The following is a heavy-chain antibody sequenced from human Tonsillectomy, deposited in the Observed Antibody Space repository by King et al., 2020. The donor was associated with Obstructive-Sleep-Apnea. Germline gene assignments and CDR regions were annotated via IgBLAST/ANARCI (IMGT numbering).Heavy chain of an antibody. V-gene: IGHV3-21*01. CDR2: ISSRSSHI. CDR3: ARVEAGSNFFDAFDI. D-gene: IGHD4-23*01. J-gene: IGHJ3*02. CDR1: GFTFSSYS. Sequence: VQLVESGGGLVKPGGSLRLSCAASGFTFSSYSMNWVRRAPGKGLEWVSSISSRSSHIYYADSMKGRFTISRDNAKNSLYLQMNSLRVEDTAVYYCARVEAGSNFFDAFDIWGQGTMVTVSS.